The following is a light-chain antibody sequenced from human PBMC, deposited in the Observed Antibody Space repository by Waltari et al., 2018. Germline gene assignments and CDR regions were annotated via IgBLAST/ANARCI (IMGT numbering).Light chain of an antibody. V-gene: IGLV2-23*01. CDR3: CSYASAVV. Sequence: QSALTQPASVSVSPGQSITISCTGISRTVGTYNLVSWYQQYPGTPPKLILYDDINRPSGVSSPFTRPSGVSSRFSGSRSDNTASLTISGLQAEDEAHYYCCSYASAVVFGGGTKLTVL. J-gene: IGLJ2*01. CDR2: DDI. CDR1: SRTVGTYNL.